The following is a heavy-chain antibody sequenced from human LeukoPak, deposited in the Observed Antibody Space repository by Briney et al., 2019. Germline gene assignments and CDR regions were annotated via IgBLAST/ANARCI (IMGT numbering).Heavy chain of an antibody. V-gene: IGHV1-18*01. D-gene: IGHD3-3*01. CDR3: ARSGLRFLDPYGMDV. J-gene: IGHJ6*02. CDR1: GYTFTSYG. Sequence: GASVKVSCKASGYTFTSYGISWVRQAPGQGLEWMGWISAYNGNTNYAQKLQGRVTMTTDTSTSTAYMELRSLRSDGTAVYYCARSGLRFLDPYGMDVWGQGTTVTISS. CDR2: ISAYNGNT.